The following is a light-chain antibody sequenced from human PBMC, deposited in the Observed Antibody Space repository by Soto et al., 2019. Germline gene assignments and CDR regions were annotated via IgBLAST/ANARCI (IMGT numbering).Light chain of an antibody. J-gene: IGKJ5*01. Sequence: EIVMTQSPATLSVSPGERATLSCSASQSVSSNLAWYQQKPGQAPRLHIYGASTRATGIPARFSGNGSGTEFTLTISSLQSEGVAGYYCQQYNNWPSTFGQGTRLEIK. CDR3: QQYNNWPST. CDR2: GAS. V-gene: IGKV3-15*01. CDR1: QSVSSN.